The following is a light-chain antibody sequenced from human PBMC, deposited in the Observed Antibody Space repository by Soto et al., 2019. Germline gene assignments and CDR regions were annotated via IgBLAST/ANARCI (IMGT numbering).Light chain of an antibody. CDR1: QTVSSS. CDR3: QQHINWPLT. J-gene: IGKJ4*01. Sequence: EIVLTQSPATLSLSPVERATLSGMASQTVSSSLAWYQQEPGQAPRLLIYEASNRATGIPARFSGSGSGADFTLTISSLEPEDFALYYCQQHINWPLTFGGGTKV. CDR2: EAS. V-gene: IGKV3-11*01.